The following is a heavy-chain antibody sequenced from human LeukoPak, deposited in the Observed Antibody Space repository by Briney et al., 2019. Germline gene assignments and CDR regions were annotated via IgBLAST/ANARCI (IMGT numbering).Heavy chain of an antibody. D-gene: IGHD2-2*01. CDR1: GYTFTGYG. CDR2: ISAYNGNT. CDR3: ARDRSTSCYGCLGY. Sequence: GASVKVSCKASGYTFTGYGISWVRQAPGQGLEWMGWISAYNGNTNYAQNLQGRVTMTTDTSTSTAYMELRSLRSDDTAVYYCARDRSTSCYGCLGYWGQGTLVTVSS. J-gene: IGHJ4*02. V-gene: IGHV1-18*01.